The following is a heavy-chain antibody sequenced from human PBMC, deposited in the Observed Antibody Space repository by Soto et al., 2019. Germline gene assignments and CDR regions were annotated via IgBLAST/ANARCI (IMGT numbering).Heavy chain of an antibody. CDR2: IHSSWST. V-gene: IGHV4-4*07. J-gene: IGHJ5*02. CDR1: GASMNSYH. Sequence: SETLSLTCTVSGASMNSYHWSWIRQPAGKGLEWIGHIHSSWSTNYNPSLKSRVTMSVDTSKNQFSLRLMSLTAADTAVYYCARDQGVAAAGITWFDPWGQGSLVTVSS. D-gene: IGHD6-13*01. CDR3: ARDQGVAAAGITWFDP.